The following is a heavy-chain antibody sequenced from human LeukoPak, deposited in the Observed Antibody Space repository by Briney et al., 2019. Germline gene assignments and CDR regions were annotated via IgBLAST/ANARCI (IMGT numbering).Heavy chain of an antibody. V-gene: IGHV3-30*18. CDR2: ISYDGSNK. Sequence: GGSLRLSCAASGFTFSSYGIHWVRQAPGKGLEWVAVISYDGSNKYYADSVKGRFTISRDNSKNTLYLQMNSLRAEDTAVYYCVKAGPGGPFDYWGQGTLVTVSS. CDR1: GFTFSSYG. D-gene: IGHD1-14*01. CDR3: VKAGPGGPFDY. J-gene: IGHJ4*02.